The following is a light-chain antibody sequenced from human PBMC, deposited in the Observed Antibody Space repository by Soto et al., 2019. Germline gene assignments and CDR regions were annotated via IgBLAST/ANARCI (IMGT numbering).Light chain of an antibody. Sequence: QPGLTQPASGSGSPRQSMTMPCIGTSSDVGSYNLVSWYQQHPGKAPKLMIFEGSRRPSGVSSRFSGSKSGNTASLTISGLQAEDEADYYCCSYAGNNTVVFGGGTKVTVL. V-gene: IGLV2-23*01. CDR2: EGS. CDR1: SSDVGSYNL. J-gene: IGLJ2*01. CDR3: CSYAGNNTVV.